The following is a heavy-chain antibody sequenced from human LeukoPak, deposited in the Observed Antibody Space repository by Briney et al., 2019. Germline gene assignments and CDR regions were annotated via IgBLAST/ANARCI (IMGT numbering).Heavy chain of an antibody. Sequence: SQTLSLTCSVSGGSISSGDHYWTWIRQPPGKGLEWIGYIYYSGSTYYNPSLKSRVNILVDTSKNQFSLKLSSVTAADTAVYYCARATPLSYSSSFQPEYFQHWGQGTLVTVSS. CDR2: IYYSGST. V-gene: IGHV4-30-4*08. J-gene: IGHJ1*01. D-gene: IGHD6-13*01. CDR3: ARATPLSYSSSFQPEYFQH. CDR1: GGSISSGDHY.